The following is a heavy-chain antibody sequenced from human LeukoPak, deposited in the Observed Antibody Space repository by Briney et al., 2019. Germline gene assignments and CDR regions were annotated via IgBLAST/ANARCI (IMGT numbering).Heavy chain of an antibody. J-gene: IGHJ6*02. D-gene: IGHD6-19*01. Sequence: PGGSLRLSCAASGFTVSDNYMSWVRQAPGKGLKWVSTVYSGGLTYYADPVKGRFTISRDNSKNTLYLQMSGLRAEDTAVYYCVRDRWPGLGDFWGQGTTVTVSS. CDR1: GFTVSDNY. V-gene: IGHV3-66*01. CDR2: VYSGGLT. CDR3: VRDRWPGLGDF.